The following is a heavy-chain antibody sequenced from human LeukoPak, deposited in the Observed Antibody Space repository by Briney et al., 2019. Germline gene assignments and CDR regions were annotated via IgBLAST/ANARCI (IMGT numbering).Heavy chain of an antibody. CDR2: IIPIFGTA. CDR1: GGTFSSYA. CDR3: ASRLLAARGGWFDP. Sequence: SVTVSCKASGGTFSSYAISWVRQAPGQGLEWMGGIIPIFGTANYAQKFQGRVTITTDESTSTAYMELSSLRSEDTAVYYCASRLLAARGGWFDPWGQGTLVTVSS. V-gene: IGHV1-69*05. D-gene: IGHD6-6*01. J-gene: IGHJ5*02.